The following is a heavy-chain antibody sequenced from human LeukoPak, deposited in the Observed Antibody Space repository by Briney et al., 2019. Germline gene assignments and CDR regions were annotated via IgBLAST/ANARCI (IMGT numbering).Heavy chain of an antibody. Sequence: ASVKVSCKASGYTFTSYDINWVRQATGQGLEWMGWMNPNSGNTGYAQKFQGRVTMTRNTSISTAYMELSSLRSEDTAVYYCARRRYYDSSGYYYVPVCYYYYYMDVWGKGTTVTVSS. CDR1: GYTFTSYD. CDR3: ARRRYYDSSGYYYVPVCYYYYYMDV. CDR2: MNPNSGNT. V-gene: IGHV1-8*01. D-gene: IGHD3-22*01. J-gene: IGHJ6*03.